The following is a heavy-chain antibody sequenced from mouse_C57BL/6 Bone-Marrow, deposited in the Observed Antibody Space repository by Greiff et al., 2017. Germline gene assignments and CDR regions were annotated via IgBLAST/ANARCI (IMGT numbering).Heavy chain of an antibody. D-gene: IGHD2-12*01. V-gene: IGHV1-19*01. CDR3: AKGGDYKDAMDY. CDR1: GYTFTDYY. CDR2: INPYNGGT. Sequence: EVKLQQSGPVLVKPGASVKMSCKASGYTFTDYYMNWVKQSHGKSLEWIGVINPYNGGTSYNQKFKGKATLTVDKSSSTAYMELNSLTSEDSAVCYCAKGGDYKDAMDYWGQGTSVTVSS. J-gene: IGHJ4*01.